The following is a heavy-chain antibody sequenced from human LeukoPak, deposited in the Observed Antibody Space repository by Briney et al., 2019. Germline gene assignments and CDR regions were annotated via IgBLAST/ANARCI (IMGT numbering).Heavy chain of an antibody. Sequence: SGTLSLTCAVSGGSISSSKWCSWVRPPPGKGLEGIGDIYHSGSTNYNPSLKRRVTISVDKSKNQFSLKLSSVTAADTAMYYCARPLKIREGLWRSSSYAFDIWGQGTMVTVSS. J-gene: IGHJ3*02. CDR1: GGSISSSKW. V-gene: IGHV4-4*02. CDR3: ARPLKIREGLWRSSSYAFDI. CDR2: IYHSGST. D-gene: IGHD6-13*01.